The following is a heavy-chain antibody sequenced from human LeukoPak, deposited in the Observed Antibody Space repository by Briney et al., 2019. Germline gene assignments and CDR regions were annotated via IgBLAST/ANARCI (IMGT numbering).Heavy chain of an antibody. J-gene: IGHJ4*02. CDR1: GYSISSDYY. CDR2: IYHSGST. CDR3: ARSPAY. V-gene: IGHV4-38-2*01. Sequence: SETLSLTCDVSGYSISSDYYWGWIRQPPGKGLEWIGSIYHSGSTYYNTSLKSRINISANTSKIQFFLKLSSVTAADTAVYYCARSPAYWGQGTLVTVSS.